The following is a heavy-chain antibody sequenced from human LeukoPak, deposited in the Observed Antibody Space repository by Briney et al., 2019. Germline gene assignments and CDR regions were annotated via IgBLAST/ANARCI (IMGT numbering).Heavy chain of an antibody. Sequence: SETLSLTCAVYGGSFSGYYWSWIRQPPGKGLEWIGEINHSGSTNYNPSLKSRVTISVDTSKNQFSLKLSSVAAADTAVYYCARGCYDYVWGSYRTMNAFDIWGQGTMVTVSS. CDR3: ARGCYDYVWGSYRTMNAFDI. J-gene: IGHJ3*02. V-gene: IGHV4-34*01. D-gene: IGHD3-16*02. CDR2: INHSGST. CDR1: GGSFSGYY.